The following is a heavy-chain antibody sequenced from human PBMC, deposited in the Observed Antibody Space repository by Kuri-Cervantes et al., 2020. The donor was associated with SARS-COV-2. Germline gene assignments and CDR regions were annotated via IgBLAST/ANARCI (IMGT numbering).Heavy chain of an antibody. D-gene: IGHD2-2*01. J-gene: IGHJ4*02. CDR3: AREDLSVVVPAAFFDY. CDR1: GGSIRSYF. CDR2: MYFNGRT. V-gene: IGHV4-59*12. Sequence: SETLSLTCNVSGGSIRSYFWSWIRQAPGKGLEWIDCMYFNGRTNYNPSLKSRVTISVDTSKNQFSLKLSSVTAADTAVYYCAREDLSVVVPAAFFDYWGQGTLVTVSS.